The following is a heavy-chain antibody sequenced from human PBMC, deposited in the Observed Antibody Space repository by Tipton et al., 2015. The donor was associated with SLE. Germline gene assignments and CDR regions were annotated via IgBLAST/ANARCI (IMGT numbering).Heavy chain of an antibody. CDR3: ARHLLEWLPYGLGY. CDR1: GGSFNGYF. D-gene: IGHD3-3*01. CDR2: IIHSGVT. V-gene: IGHV4-34*12. J-gene: IGHJ4*02. Sequence: AGLVKPSETLSLTCAVYGGSFNGYFWTWIRQPPGKGLEWIAEIIHSGVTNYSPSLRSRVTISVDTSKNQFSLKLRSVTAADTAVYYCARHLLEWLPYGLGYWGQGTLVTVSS.